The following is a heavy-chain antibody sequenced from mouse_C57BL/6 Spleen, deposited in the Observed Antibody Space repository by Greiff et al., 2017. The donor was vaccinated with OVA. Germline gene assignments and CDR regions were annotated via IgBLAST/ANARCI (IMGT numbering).Heavy chain of an antibody. CDR3: ARSYYGSRTRGAMDY. J-gene: IGHJ4*01. CDR2: INPSTGGT. CDR1: GYSFTGYY. Sequence: EVQLQQSGPELVKPGASVKISCKASGYSFTGYYMNWVKQSPEKSLECIGEINPSTGGTTYNQKFKAKATLTVDKSSSTAYMQLKSLTSEDSAVYYCARSYYGSRTRGAMDYWGQGTSVTVSS. V-gene: IGHV1-42*01. D-gene: IGHD1-1*01.